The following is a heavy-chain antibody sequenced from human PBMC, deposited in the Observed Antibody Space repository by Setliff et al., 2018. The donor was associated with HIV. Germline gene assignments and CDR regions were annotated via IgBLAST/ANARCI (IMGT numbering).Heavy chain of an antibody. CDR3: ARGYAFDI. J-gene: IGHJ3*02. Sequence: SETLSLTCTVSGGSISSSSYYWGWIRQPPGKGLEWIGEIYHSGSTNYNPSLKSRVTISVDTSKNQFSLKLSSVTAADTAVYYCARGYAFDIWGQGTMVTVSS. CDR1: GGSISSSSYY. CDR2: IYHSGST. V-gene: IGHV4-39*07.